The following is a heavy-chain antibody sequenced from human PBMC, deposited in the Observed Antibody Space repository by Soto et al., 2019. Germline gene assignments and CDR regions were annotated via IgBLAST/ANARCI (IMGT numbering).Heavy chain of an antibody. D-gene: IGHD4-17*01. CDR3: GKDPNGDYVGGFEF. CDR1: GFIFNNCA. Sequence: PGGSLRLSCAASGFIFNNCAMSWVRQAPGKGLEWVSGISASGSRTFYADSVKGRFTVSRDFSKNTLSLQMDSLRAEDTAVYFCGKDPNGDYVGGFEFWGPGTMVTVSS. J-gene: IGHJ3*01. V-gene: IGHV3-23*01. CDR2: ISASGSRT.